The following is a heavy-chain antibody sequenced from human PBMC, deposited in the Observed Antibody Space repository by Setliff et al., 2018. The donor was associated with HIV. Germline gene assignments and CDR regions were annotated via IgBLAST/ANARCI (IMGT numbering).Heavy chain of an antibody. V-gene: IGHV4-30-4*01. J-gene: IGHJ4*02. D-gene: IGHD3-10*01. Sequence: SETLSLTCTVSGASVNSDDYYWSWIRQTPGKGLEWIGYIYYSGDTCYNATLQSRATILLDTSKNQFFLTLTSVTAADTAVYFCARVPFGSGGYYFDFWGQGTLVTVSS. CDR2: IYYSGDT. CDR3: ARVPFGSGGYYFDF. CDR1: GASVNSDDYY.